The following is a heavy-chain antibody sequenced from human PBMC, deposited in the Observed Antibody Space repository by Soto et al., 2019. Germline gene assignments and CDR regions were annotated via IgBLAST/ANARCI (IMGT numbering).Heavy chain of an antibody. CDR1: GGSISSSSYY. Sequence: SETLSLTCTVSGGSISSSSYYWGWIRQPPGKGLEWIGSIYYSGSTYYNPSLKSRVTISVDTSKNQFSLKLSSVTAADTAVFYCARKAAREIVFGIDWFDPWGQGTLVTVSS. CDR3: ARKAAREIVFGIDWFDP. V-gene: IGHV4-39*01. CDR2: IYYSGST. D-gene: IGHD2-15*01. J-gene: IGHJ5*02.